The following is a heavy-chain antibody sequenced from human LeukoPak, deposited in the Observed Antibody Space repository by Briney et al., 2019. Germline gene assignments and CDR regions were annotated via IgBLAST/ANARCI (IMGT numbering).Heavy chain of an antibody. J-gene: IGHJ6*04. V-gene: IGHV3-48*03. CDR2: ISSSGSTI. CDR1: GFTFSSYE. D-gene: IGHD2-2*01. Sequence: GGSLRLSCAASGFTFSSYEMNWVRQAPGKGLEWVSYISSSGSTIYYADSVKGRFTIPRDNAKNSLYLQMNSLRAEDTAVYYCARDVNQRPYYYGMDVWGKGTTVTVSS. CDR3: ARDVNQRPYYYGMDV.